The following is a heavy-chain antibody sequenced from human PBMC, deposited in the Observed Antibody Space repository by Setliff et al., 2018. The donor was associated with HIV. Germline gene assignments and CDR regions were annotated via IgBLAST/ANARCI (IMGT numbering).Heavy chain of an antibody. V-gene: IGHV5-51*01. Sequence: GESLKISCKGSGYGFSNYWLAWVRQTPGKGLEWMGIIYPGDSDTRYSPSFQGQVTFSADKSINTAYLQWSGLKASSTAIYYCARLPGGSVYYVDYWGQGTLVTVSS. CDR2: IYPGDSDT. CDR3: ARLPGGSVYYVDY. D-gene: IGHD3-10*01. J-gene: IGHJ4*02. CDR1: GYGFSNYW.